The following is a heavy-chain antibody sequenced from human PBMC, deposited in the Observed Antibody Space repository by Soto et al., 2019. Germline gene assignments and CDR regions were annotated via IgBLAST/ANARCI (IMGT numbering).Heavy chain of an antibody. CDR3: ARDPLNDYGDPKGGMDV. CDR1: GGTFSSYA. CDR2: IIPIFGTA. J-gene: IGHJ6*02. V-gene: IGHV1-69*13. Sequence: TSVKFSCKASGGTFSSYAISWVRQAPGQGLEWMGGIIPIFGTANYAQKVQGRVTITADESTSTAYMELSSLRSEDTAVYYCARDPLNDYGDPKGGMDVWGQGTKVTVSS. D-gene: IGHD4-17*01.